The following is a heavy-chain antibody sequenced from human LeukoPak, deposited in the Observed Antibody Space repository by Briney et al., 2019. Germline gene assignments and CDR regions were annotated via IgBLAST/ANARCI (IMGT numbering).Heavy chain of an antibody. CDR3: AKPRDIDSWAFDV. CDR1: EFTLNKHD. Sequence: PGGSLRLSCAASEFTLNKHDKHWVPQAPGKGVEGVAAITNDGRNKYYADSVEGRFTISRDNSKNTLNLQMNSLRTEDTAVFYCAKPRDIDSWAFDVWGQGTMVTVS. J-gene: IGHJ3*01. CDR2: ITNDGRNK. D-gene: IGHD2-15*01. V-gene: IGHV3-30*18.